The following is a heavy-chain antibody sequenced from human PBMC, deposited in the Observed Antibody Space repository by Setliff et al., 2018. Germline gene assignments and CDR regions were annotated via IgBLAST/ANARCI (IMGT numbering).Heavy chain of an antibody. D-gene: IGHD3-3*01. V-gene: IGHV4-39*01. CDR2: IYYSGKT. CDR3: ARIGHFDFWRGFGVGAFDL. CDR1: GASVSNVNYY. Sequence: SETLSLTCSVSGASVSNVNYYWGWIRQPPGKGLEWVASIYYSGKTYSNPSFKSRVTMSLDKSKNQFSLKLASVTAADTALYYCARIGHFDFWRGFGVGAFDLWGLGTVVTVSS. J-gene: IGHJ3*01.